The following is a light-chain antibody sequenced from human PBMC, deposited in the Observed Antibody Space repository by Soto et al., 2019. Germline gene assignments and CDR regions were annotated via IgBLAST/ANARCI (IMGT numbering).Light chain of an antibody. Sequence: QSALTQPPSASGSPGQSVTISCTGTSSDVGGYNYVSWYQQHPGKAPKLMIYEVSKRPSGVPDRFSGSKSGNTASLTVSGLRAEEGAVYYATSYAGRNISGLFGGGT. V-gene: IGLV2-8*01. CDR3: TSYAGRNISGL. J-gene: IGLJ3*02. CDR1: SSDVGGYNY. CDR2: EVS.